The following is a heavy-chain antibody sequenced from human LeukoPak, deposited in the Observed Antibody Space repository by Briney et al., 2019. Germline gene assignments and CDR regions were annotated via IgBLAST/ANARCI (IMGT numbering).Heavy chain of an antibody. D-gene: IGHD1-7*01. CDR2: INQDGSEK. CDR1: GFTFSTSA. V-gene: IGHV3-7*01. CDR3: ARRKLTYYYGMDV. J-gene: IGHJ6*02. Sequence: GGSLRLSCAASGFTFSTSAMRWVRQAPGKGLEWVANINQDGSEKYYVDSVKGRFTVSRDNAKNSLDLQMNTLRAEDTAVYYCARRKLTYYYGMDVWGQGTTVTVSS.